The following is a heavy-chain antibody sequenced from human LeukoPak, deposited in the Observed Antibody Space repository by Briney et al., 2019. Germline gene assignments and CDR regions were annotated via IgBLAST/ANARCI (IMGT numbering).Heavy chain of an antibody. Sequence: SETLSLTCAVYGGSFSGYYWSWIRQPPGKGLEWIGEINHSGSTNYNPSLKSRVTISVDTSKNQFSLKLSSVTAADTAVYYCARGRKKSDYVWRSYRPLDYWGQGTLVTVSS. CDR2: INHSGST. CDR3: ARGRKKSDYVWRSYRPLDY. V-gene: IGHV4-34*01. D-gene: IGHD3-16*02. J-gene: IGHJ4*02. CDR1: GGSFSGYY.